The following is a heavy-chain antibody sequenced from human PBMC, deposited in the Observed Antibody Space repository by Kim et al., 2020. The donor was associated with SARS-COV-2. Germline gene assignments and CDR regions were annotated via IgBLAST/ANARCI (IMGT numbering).Heavy chain of an antibody. CDR1: GFTFSSYW. CDR2: IKQDGSEK. D-gene: IGHD2-21*01. CDR3: GRDHPVFGFDY. J-gene: IGHJ4*02. V-gene: IGHV3-7*01. Sequence: GGSLRLSCAASGFTFSSYWMSWVRQAPGKGLEWVANIKQDGSEKYYVDSVKGRFTISRDNAKNSLYLQMHSLRAEDTAVYYCGRDHPVFGFDYWGQGTPVTVSS.